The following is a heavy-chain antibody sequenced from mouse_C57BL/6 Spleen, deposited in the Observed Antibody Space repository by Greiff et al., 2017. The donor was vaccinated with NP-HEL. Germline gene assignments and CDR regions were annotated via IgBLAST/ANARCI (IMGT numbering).Heavy chain of an antibody. D-gene: IGHD1-1*01. Sequence: EVQLVESGGGLVKPGGSLKLSCAASGFTFSSYAMSWVRQTPEKRLEWVATISDGGSYTYYPDNVKGRFTISRDNAKNNLYLQMSHLKSEDTAMYYCARGYYYGSSPEWFAYWGQGTLVTVSA. J-gene: IGHJ3*01. CDR3: ARGYYYGSSPEWFAY. CDR2: ISDGGSYT. CDR1: GFTFSSYA. V-gene: IGHV5-4*01.